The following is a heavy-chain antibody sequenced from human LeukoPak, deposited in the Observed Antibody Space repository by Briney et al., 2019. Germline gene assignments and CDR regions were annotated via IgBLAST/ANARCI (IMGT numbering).Heavy chain of an antibody. CDR1: GYTFTSYG. J-gene: IGHJ4*02. CDR2: ISAYNGNT. CDR3: AVDIVATSTFDY. V-gene: IGHV1-18*01. D-gene: IGHD5-12*01. Sequence: ASVKVSCKASGYTFTSYGISWVRQAPGQGLEWMGWISAYNGNTSYAQKLQGRVTMTTDTSTSTAYMELRSLRSDDTAVYYCAVDIVATSTFDYWGQGTLVTVSS.